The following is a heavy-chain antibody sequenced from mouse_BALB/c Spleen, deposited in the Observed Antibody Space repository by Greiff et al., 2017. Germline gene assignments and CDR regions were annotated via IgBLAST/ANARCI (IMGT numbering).Heavy chain of an antibody. D-gene: IGHD1-1*01. J-gene: IGHJ3*01. CDR2: IRLKSDNYAT. V-gene: IGHV6-6*02. CDR1: GFTFSSYW. Sequence: EVHLVESGGGLVQPGGSMKLSCVASGFTFSSYWMSWVRQSPEKGLEWVAEIRLKSDNYATHYAESVKGKFTISRDDSKSRLYLQMNSLRAEDTGIYYCTGDYYGSSYGFAYWGQGTLVTVSA. CDR3: TGDYYGSSYGFAY.